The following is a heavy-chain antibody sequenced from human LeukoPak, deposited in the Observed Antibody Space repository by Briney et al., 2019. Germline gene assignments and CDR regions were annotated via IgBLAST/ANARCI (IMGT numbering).Heavy chain of an antibody. CDR1: GFTVSSNY. CDR3: AKTGAGYYYMDV. Sequence: PGGSLRLSCAASGFTVSSNYMSWVRQAPGKGLEWVSAISGSGGSTYYADSVKGRFTISRDNSKNTLYLQMNSLRAEDTAVYYCAKTGAGYYYMDVWGKGTTVTVSS. J-gene: IGHJ6*03. V-gene: IGHV3-23*01. CDR2: ISGSGGST. D-gene: IGHD7-27*01.